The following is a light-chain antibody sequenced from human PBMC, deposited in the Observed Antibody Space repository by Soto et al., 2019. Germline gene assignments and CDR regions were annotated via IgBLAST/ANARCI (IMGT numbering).Light chain of an antibody. CDR2: AAS. CDR3: QQYGTSPWA. J-gene: IGKJ1*01. CDR1: QIVGSNY. V-gene: IGKV3-20*01. Sequence: EIVLTQSPGTLSLSPGERATLSCRASQIVGSNYLAWYQKKPGQAPRLLIFAASRRAAGIPDRFSGSGSGSDFTLTISRLEPEDFAVYYCQQYGTSPWAFGQGTRVEIK.